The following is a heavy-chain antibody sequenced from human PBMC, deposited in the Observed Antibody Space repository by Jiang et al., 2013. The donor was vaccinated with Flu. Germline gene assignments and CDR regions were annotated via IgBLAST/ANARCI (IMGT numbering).Heavy chain of an antibody. Sequence: KASGYTFTSYYMHWVRQAPGQGLEWMGIINPSGGSTSYAQKFQGRVTMTRDTSTSTVYMELSSLRSEDTAVYYCARAVEVFSKADVNWFDPWGQGTLVTVSS. CDR3: ARAVEVFSKADVNWFDP. D-gene: IGHD6-6*01. CDR1: GYTFTSYY. J-gene: IGHJ5*02. V-gene: IGHV1-46*01. CDR2: INPSGGST.